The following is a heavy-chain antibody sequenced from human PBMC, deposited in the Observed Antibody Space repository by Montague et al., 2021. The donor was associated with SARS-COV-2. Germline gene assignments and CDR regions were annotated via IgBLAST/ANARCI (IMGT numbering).Heavy chain of an antibody. CDR3: TGADNYGS. D-gene: IGHD4-17*01. J-gene: IGHJ5*02. V-gene: IGHV3-23*01. CDR2: ISGSGGST. CDR1: GFTFSSFT. Sequence: FLRLSCAASGFTFSSFTMSWVRLAPGKGLEWVSTISGSGGSTWYADSVKGRFTISRDNSKSMLFLQMNSLRAEDTALYYCTGADNYGSWGRGTLVTVSS.